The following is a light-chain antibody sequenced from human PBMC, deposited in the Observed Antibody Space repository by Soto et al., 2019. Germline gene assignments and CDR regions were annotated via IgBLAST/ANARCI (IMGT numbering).Light chain of an antibody. J-gene: IGLJ2*01. Sequence: QSALTQPRSVSGSPGQSVTISCTGTSSDVGGYNYVSWYQQHPAKAPKLVIYDVSKRPSGVPDRFSGSKSGNTASLTISGLQADDEADYYCCSYAGNNPVIFGGGTKVTVL. CDR1: SSDVGGYNY. CDR2: DVS. V-gene: IGLV2-11*01. CDR3: CSYAGNNPVI.